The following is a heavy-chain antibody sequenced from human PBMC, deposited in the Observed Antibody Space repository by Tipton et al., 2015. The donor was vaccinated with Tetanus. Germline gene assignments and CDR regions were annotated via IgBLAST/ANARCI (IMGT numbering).Heavy chain of an antibody. CDR1: GYTFTSYG. Sequence: QLVQSGAEVKKPGASVKVSCKASGYTFTSYGISWVRQAPGQGLEWMGWISAYNGNTNYAQKLQGRVTMTTDTSTSTAYMELRSLRSEDTAVYYCARSGSYGLYYYYGMDVWGQGTTVTVSS. CDR3: ARSGSYGLYYYYGMDV. D-gene: IGHD1-26*01. CDR2: ISAYNGNT. J-gene: IGHJ6*02. V-gene: IGHV1-18*04.